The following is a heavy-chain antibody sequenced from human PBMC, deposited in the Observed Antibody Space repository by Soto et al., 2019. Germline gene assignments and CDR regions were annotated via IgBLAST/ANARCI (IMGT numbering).Heavy chain of an antibody. V-gene: IGHV3-74*01. CDR3: ARDSGSYYGY. CDR1: GFTFSMYW. J-gene: IGHJ4*02. CDR2: INDDGIST. D-gene: IGHD1-26*01. Sequence: GGSLRLSCAASGFTFSMYWMHWVRQVPGKGPEWVSRINDDGISTNYADSVKGRFTISRDNAKNTLYLQMNSLRAEDTAVYYCARDSGSYYGYWGQGTLVTVSS.